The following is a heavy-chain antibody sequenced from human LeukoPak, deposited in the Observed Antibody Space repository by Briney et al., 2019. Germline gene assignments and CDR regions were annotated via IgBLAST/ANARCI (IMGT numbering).Heavy chain of an antibody. CDR2: IYYSGST. Sequence: SETLSLTCTVSGGSISSSSYYWGWIRQPPGKGLEWIGSIYYSGSTYYNPSLKSRVTISVDRSKNQFSLKLSSVTAADTAVYYCARVGYYYDSSGYYYHYYFDYWGQGTLVTVSS. CDR3: ARVGYYYDSSGYYYHYYFDY. J-gene: IGHJ4*02. CDR1: GGSISSSSYY. V-gene: IGHV4-39*07. D-gene: IGHD3-22*01.